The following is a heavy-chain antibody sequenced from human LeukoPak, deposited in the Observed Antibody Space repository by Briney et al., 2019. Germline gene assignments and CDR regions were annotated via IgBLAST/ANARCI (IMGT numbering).Heavy chain of an antibody. V-gene: IGHV3-72*01. CDR1: GFTFSSYA. D-gene: IGHD6-13*01. J-gene: IGHJ5*02. Sequence: GGSLRLSCAASGFTFSSYAMSWVRQAPGKGLEWVGRIRNKANSYTTEYAASVRGRFTISRDDSKNSLYLQMNSLKTEDTAVYYCARDLAAAALDPWGQGTLVTVSS. CDR3: ARDLAAAALDP. CDR2: IRNKANSYTT.